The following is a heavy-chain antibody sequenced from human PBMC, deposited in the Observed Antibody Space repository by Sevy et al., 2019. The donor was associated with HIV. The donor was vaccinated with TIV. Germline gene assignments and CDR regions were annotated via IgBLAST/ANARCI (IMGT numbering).Heavy chain of an antibody. CDR2: IYYSGST. D-gene: IGHD3-3*01. CDR3: ASQREEGQGLRFLEWLLSGDNWFDP. CDR1: GGSISSSSYY. V-gene: IGHV4-39*01. J-gene: IGHJ5*02. Sequence: SETLSLTCTVSGGSISSSSYYWGWIRQPPGKGLEWIGSIYYSGSTYYNPSLKSRVTISVDTSKNQFSLKLSSVTAADTAVYYCASQREEGQGLRFLEWLLSGDNWFDPWGQRTLVTVSS.